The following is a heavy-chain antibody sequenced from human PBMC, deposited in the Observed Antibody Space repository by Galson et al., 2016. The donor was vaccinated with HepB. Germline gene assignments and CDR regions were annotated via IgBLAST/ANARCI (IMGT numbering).Heavy chain of an antibody. Sequence: SLRLSCAASGFSFSSYGMHWVRQAPGKGLEWVAVIWYDGSNKYYAESVKGRFTISRENSKNTLYLQMNSLRAEDTAIYYCAREHRSFDVWGQGVLVTVSS. J-gene: IGHJ4*02. CDR2: IWYDGSNK. CDR3: AREHRSFDV. CDR1: GFSFSSYG. V-gene: IGHV3-33*01.